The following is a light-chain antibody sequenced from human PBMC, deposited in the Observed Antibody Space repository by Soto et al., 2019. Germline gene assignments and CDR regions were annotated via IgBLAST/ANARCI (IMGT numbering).Light chain of an antibody. V-gene: IGLV2-8*01. Sequence: QSVLTQPPSASGSPGQSVTISCTGTSSDVGGYNYVSWYQQHPGKAPKLMIYEVSKRPSGVPDRFSGSKSGNTASLTVSGLQAEDEADYYCSSSAGSNIVFGTGTKVTVL. CDR2: EVS. CDR1: SSDVGGYNY. CDR3: SSSAGSNIV. J-gene: IGLJ1*01.